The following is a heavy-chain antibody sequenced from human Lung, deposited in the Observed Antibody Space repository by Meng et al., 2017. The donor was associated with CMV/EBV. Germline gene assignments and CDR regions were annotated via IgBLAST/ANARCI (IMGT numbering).Heavy chain of an antibody. CDR1: GFTFDDYV. J-gene: IGHJ4*02. D-gene: IGHD3-9*01. Sequence: SCAASGFTFDDYVMHWVRQAPGKGLEWVSGISWNSGSIHYADSVKGRFTISRDNAKNSLYLQMDSLRAEDTALYYCAKGVKYFDVYYFDNWGQGXLVTVSS. V-gene: IGHV3-9*01. CDR2: ISWNSGSI. CDR3: AKGVKYFDVYYFDN.